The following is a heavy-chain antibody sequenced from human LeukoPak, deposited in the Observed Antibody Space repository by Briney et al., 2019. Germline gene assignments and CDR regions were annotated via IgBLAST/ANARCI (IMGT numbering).Heavy chain of an antibody. J-gene: IGHJ5*02. CDR3: ARGSGWNSFDP. CDR2: IYSNGWT. Sequence: PSETLSLTCTVSGGSISTDLYYWTWIRQPAGKGLEWIGRIYSNGWTDYNPPLKSRVSISIDTSKNHFSLKMSLATAADTALYYFARGSGWNSFDPWRQGTLVTVSS. V-gene: IGHV4-61*02. CDR1: GGSISTDLYY. D-gene: IGHD6-19*01.